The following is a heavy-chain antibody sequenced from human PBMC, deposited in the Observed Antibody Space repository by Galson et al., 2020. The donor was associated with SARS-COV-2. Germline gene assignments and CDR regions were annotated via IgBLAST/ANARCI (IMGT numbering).Heavy chain of an antibody. CDR3: ARGAGGIGYSSSWYRASYYYYMDV. D-gene: IGHD6-13*01. CDR2: INPNSGGT. CDR1: GYTFTGYY. V-gene: IGHV1-2*04. J-gene: IGHJ6*03. Sequence: ASVKVSCKASGYTFTGYYMHWVRQAPGQGLEWMGWINPNSGGTNYAQKFQGWVTMTRDTSISTAYMELSRLRSDDTAVYYCARGAGGIGYSSSWYRASYYYYMDVWGKGTTVTVSS.